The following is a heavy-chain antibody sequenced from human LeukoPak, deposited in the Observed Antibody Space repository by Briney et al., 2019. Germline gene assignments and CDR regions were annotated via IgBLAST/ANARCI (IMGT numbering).Heavy chain of an antibody. V-gene: IGHV3-74*01. J-gene: IGHJ6*03. CDR1: GFTFSSYW. CDR2: VNSDGTGT. D-gene: IGHD5-12*01. Sequence: GESLRLSCAASGFTFSSYWMHWVRQAPGKGLVWVSRVNSDGTGTTYADSVEGRFTISRDNAKNTVYLQMNSLRAEDTAIYYCIRTLIVATSPYMDVWGKGTTVTVSS. CDR3: IRTLIVATSPYMDV.